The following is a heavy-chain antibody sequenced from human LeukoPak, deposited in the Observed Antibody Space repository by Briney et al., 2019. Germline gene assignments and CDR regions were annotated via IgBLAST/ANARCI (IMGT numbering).Heavy chain of an antibody. V-gene: IGHV3-74*01. CDR1: GSTFSSYW. Sequence: GGSLRLSCAASGSTFSSYWMHWVRQAPGKGLVWVSRINSDGSSTSYADPVKGRFTISRDNAKNTLYLQMNSLRAEDTAVYYCANQWRAFDYWGQGTLVTVSS. D-gene: IGHD6-19*01. J-gene: IGHJ4*02. CDR3: ANQWRAFDY. CDR2: INSDGSST.